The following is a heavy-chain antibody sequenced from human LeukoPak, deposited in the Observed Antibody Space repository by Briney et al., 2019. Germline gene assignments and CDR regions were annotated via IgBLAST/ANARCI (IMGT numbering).Heavy chain of an antibody. V-gene: IGHV4-59*01. D-gene: IGHD3-16*01. J-gene: IGHJ4*02. CDR1: GGSISSYY. Sequence: SETLSLTCTVPGGSISSYYWSSIRQPPGKGLEWIGYIYYSGSTNYNPSLKSRVTMSVDTSKNQFSLKLSSVTAADTAVYYCARDALANWGPPYYLDYWGQGTLVTVSS. CDR3: ARDALANWGPPYYLDY. CDR2: IYYSGST.